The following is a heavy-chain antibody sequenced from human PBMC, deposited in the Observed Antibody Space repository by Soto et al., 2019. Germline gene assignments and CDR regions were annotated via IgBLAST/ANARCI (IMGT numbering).Heavy chain of an antibody. D-gene: IGHD1-26*01. CDR1: GFTFSSYA. CDR2: ISGSGGST. CDR3: AKDGPLVGARAKYWYFDL. Sequence: EVQLLESGGGLVQPGGSLRLSCAASGFTFSSYAMSWVRQAPGKGLEWVSAISGSGGSTYYADSVKGRFTISRDNSKNKLYLQMNSLRADDTAVYYCAKDGPLVGARAKYWYFDLWGRGTLVTVSS. V-gene: IGHV3-23*01. J-gene: IGHJ2*01.